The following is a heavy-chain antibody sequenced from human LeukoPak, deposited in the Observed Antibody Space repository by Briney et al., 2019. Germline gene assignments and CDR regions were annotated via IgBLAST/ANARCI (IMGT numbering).Heavy chain of an antibody. Sequence: ASVKVSCTASGYTFTDYYMHWVRRAPGQGLEWMGWINPNGGGTEYAQKFLGRVTMTRDPSISTAYMELSSLRSDDTAVYYCARPVPLSNWSDGWFDPWRQGTLVTVSS. CDR2: INPNGGGT. CDR3: ARPVPLSNWSDGWFDP. J-gene: IGHJ5*02. D-gene: IGHD1-1*01. V-gene: IGHV1-2*02. CDR1: GYTFTDYY.